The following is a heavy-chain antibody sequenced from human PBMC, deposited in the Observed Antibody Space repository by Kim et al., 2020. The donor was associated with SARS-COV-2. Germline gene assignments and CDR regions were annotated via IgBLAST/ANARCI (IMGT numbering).Heavy chain of an antibody. V-gene: IGHV3-23*01. D-gene: IGHD3-3*02. J-gene: IGHJ5*02. CDR3: AKEGDHFWSTYYKYNFFDV. CDR2: ISADGGVV. CDR1: GFTFSTYV. Sequence: GGSLRLSCVASGFTFSTYVMSWVRQAPGKGLEWVSAISADGGVVYYAAFVQGRFIINRDNSKNTLFLEMTSRRADDTATYYCAKEGDHFWSTYYKYNFFDVWGQGSLVTVSS.